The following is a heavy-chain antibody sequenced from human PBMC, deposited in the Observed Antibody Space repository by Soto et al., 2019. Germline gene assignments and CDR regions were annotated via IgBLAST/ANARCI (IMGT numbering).Heavy chain of an antibody. CDR2: ISAYNTNT. J-gene: IGHJ4*02. Sequence: GASVKVSCKTSGYTFTSYHISCVRQAPGQGLEWMGWISAYNTNTNYAQKFQGRVTMTTDTLTSTAYMELRSLRSDDTAVYYCERDTPPTEYWGQGTLVTVSS. V-gene: IGHV1-18*01. CDR3: ERDTPPTEY. CDR1: GYTFTSYH.